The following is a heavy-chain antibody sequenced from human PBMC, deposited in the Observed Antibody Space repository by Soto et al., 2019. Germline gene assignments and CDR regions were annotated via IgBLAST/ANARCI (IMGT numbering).Heavy chain of an antibody. CDR1: GFTFSSSA. CDR3: AKCTVDTIVTSGWCNGLDP. J-gene: IGHJ5*02. Sequence: EVQLLESGGGLVQPGGSLRLSCAASGFTFSSSAMSWVRQAPGKGLEWVSAIRGTNGNTHYAESVKGRLTISRDNSKNTLYLQMNFLRAEDTAVYYCAKCTVDTIVTSGWCNGLDPWGQGTVVIVSS. D-gene: IGHD6-19*01. V-gene: IGHV3-23*01. CDR2: IRGTNGNT.